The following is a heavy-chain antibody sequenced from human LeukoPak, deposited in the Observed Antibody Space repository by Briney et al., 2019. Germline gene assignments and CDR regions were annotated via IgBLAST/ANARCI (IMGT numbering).Heavy chain of an antibody. CDR2: IWYDGSNK. V-gene: IGHV3-33*01. Sequence: PGGSLRLSCAASGFTFSNYGMHWVRQAPGKGLEWVAVIWYDGSNKYYADSVKGRFTISRDNSMNTLYLQLNSLRAEDTAVYYCARPLYSGSETYYNFDYWGQGTMSPSPQ. CDR3: ARPLYSGSETYYNFDY. J-gene: IGHJ4*02. CDR1: GFTFSNYG. D-gene: IGHD3-10*01.